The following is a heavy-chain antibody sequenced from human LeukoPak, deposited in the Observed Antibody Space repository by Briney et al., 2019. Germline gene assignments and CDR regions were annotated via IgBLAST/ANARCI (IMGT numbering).Heavy chain of an antibody. CDR3: ALTIWGSYRSFDY. CDR2: INPNSGGT. D-gene: IGHD3-16*02. J-gene: IGHJ4*02. CDR1: GYTFTGYY. V-gene: IGHV1-2*04. Sequence: GASVKVSCKASGYTFTGYYMHWVRQAPGQGLEWMGWINPNSGGTNYAQKFQGWVTMTRDTSISTAYMELSRLRSDDTAVYYCALTIWGSYRSFDYWGQGTLVTVSS.